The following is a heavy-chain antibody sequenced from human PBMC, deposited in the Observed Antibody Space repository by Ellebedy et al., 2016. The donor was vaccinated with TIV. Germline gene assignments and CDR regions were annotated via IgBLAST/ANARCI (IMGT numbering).Heavy chain of an antibody. CDR3: ARDDILTGYYPLYGMDV. CDR2: IKQDGSEK. J-gene: IGHJ6*02. V-gene: IGHV3-7*04. D-gene: IGHD3-9*01. CDR1: GFTFSSYW. Sequence: GGSLRLXCAASGFTFSSYWMSWVRQAPGKGLEWVANIKQDGSEKYYVDSVKGRFTISRDNAKNSLYLQMNSLRAEDTAVYYCARDDILTGYYPLYGMDVWGQGTTVTVSS.